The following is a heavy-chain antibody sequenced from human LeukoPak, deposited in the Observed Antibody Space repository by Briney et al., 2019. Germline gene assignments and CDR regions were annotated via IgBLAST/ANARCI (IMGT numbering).Heavy chain of an antibody. Sequence: GGSLRLSCAASGFTFSSYAMSWVRQAPGKGLEWVSAISGSGGSTYYADSVKGRFTISRDNSKNTLYLQMNSLRAEDTAVYYCAKHLSSTSHDRYCSGGSCYLDAFDIWGQGTTVTVSS. V-gene: IGHV3-23*01. D-gene: IGHD2-15*01. J-gene: IGHJ3*02. CDR3: AKHLSSTSHDRYCSGGSCYLDAFDI. CDR2: ISGSGGST. CDR1: GFTFSSYA.